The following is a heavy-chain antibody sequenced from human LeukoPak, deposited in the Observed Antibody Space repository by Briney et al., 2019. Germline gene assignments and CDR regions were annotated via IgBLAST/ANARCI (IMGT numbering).Heavy chain of an antibody. Sequence: PGRSLRLSCAASGFAFNTFGIHWVRHAPGKGLEWVAVISSDGSKEYYGDSVKGRFTISRDNSKNILYLQMNSLRAEDSAVYYCAKSGGYCTDGICYHFDYWAQGTLVTVSS. CDR1: GFAFNTFG. CDR2: ISSDGSKE. J-gene: IGHJ4*02. V-gene: IGHV3-30*18. D-gene: IGHD2-8*01. CDR3: AKSGGYCTDGICYHFDY.